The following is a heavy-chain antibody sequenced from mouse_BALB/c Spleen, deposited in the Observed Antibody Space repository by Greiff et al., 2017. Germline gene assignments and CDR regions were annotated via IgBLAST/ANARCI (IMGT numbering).Heavy chain of an antibody. CDR3: ARDRSTMITTGY. CDR1: GFTFSSYG. D-gene: IGHD2-4*01. Sequence: EVMLVESGGGLVQPGGSLKLSCAASGFTFSSYGMSWVRQTPDKRLELVATINSNGGSTYYPDSVKGRFTISRDNAKNTLYLQMSSLKSEDTAMYYCARDRSTMITTGYWGQGTTLTVSS. V-gene: IGHV5-6-3*01. CDR2: INSNGGST. J-gene: IGHJ2*01.